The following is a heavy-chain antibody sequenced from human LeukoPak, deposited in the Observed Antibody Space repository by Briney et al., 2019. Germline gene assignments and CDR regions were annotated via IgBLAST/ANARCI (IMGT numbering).Heavy chain of an antibody. J-gene: IGHJ4*02. CDR2: MNPNSGNT. Sequence: ASAKVSCKASGYTFTSYDINWVRQATGQGLEWMGWMNPNSGNTGYAQKFQGRVTITRNTSISTAYMELSSLRSEDTAVYYCARANDILTGYFDYWGQGTLVTVSS. D-gene: IGHD3-9*01. CDR3: ARANDILTGYFDY. V-gene: IGHV1-8*03. CDR1: GYTFTSYD.